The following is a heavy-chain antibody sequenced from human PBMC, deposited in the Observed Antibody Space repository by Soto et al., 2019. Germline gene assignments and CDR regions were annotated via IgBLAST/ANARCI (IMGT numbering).Heavy chain of an antibody. CDR3: ARDRVPKSSGFFPFDY. CDR1: GYTFNIYG. J-gene: IGHJ4*01. V-gene: IGHV1-18*01. Sequence: QIQLVQSGAEVKKPGASVKVSCKASGYTFNIYGINWVRQAPGQGLEWMGWISAFNGKTNYAQNVQGRVTMTTDTSTSTAYVELRSLRSDGTAVYYCARDRVPKSSGFFPFDYLGHGTLVTVSS. D-gene: IGHD3-22*01. CDR2: ISAFNGKT.